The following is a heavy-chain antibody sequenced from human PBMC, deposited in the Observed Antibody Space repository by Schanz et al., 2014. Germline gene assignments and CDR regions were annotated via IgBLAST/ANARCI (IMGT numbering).Heavy chain of an antibody. D-gene: IGHD3-9*01. J-gene: IGHJ6*02. CDR2: ISAYNGNT. V-gene: IGHV1-18*01. CDR3: ARVQDDILTGSEYYYGMDV. Sequence: QVQLVQSGDEVKKPGASVKVSCKATGYTFTSYGINWVRQAPGQGLEWMGWISAYNGNTNYAQKLQGRVTMTTDTSTSTAYMVLRSLRSDDTAVYYCARVQDDILTGSEYYYGMDVWGQGTTVTVSS. CDR1: GYTFTSYG.